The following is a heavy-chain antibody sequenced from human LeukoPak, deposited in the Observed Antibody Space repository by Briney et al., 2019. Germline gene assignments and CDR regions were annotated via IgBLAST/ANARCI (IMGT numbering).Heavy chain of an antibody. CDR3: ARDLGEWLSTFDY. V-gene: IGHV3-30-3*01. Sequence: GGSLRLSCAASGFTFSSYAMPWVRQAPGKGLEWVAVISYDGSNKYYADSVKGRFTISRDNSKNTLYLQMNSLRAEDTAVYYCARDLGEWLSTFDYWGQGTLVTVSS. CDR1: GFTFSSYA. CDR2: ISYDGSNK. J-gene: IGHJ4*02. D-gene: IGHD3-3*01.